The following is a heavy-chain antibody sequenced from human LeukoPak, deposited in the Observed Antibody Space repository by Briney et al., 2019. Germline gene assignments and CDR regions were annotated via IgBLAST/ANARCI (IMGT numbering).Heavy chain of an antibody. J-gene: IGHJ5*02. D-gene: IGHD4-17*01. CDR1: GGTFGRYA. Sequence: SVKVSCKASGGTFGRYAISWVRQAPAQGLEWMGGIIPIFCTANHAQKSQGRVTITADESTSTAYMELSSLRSEDTAVYYCARDDCGDYNWFDPWGQGTLVTVS. V-gene: IGHV1-69*13. CDR3: ARDDCGDYNWFDP. CDR2: IIPIFCTA.